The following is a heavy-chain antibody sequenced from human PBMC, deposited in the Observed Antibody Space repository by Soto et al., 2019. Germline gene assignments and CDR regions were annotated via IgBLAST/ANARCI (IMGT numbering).Heavy chain of an antibody. CDR1: GGSLSSGDYY. D-gene: IGHD2-15*01. Sequence: SETLSLTCTVSGGSLSSGDYYWSWIRQPPGKGLEWIGYIYYSGNTYYNLSLKSRVTISVDTSKNQFSLKLSSVTAEDTAVYYCARGHRPYCSGGTCAFDYWGQGTLVTVSS. J-gene: IGHJ4*02. V-gene: IGHV4-30-4*01. CDR3: ARGHRPYCSGGTCAFDY. CDR2: IYYSGNT.